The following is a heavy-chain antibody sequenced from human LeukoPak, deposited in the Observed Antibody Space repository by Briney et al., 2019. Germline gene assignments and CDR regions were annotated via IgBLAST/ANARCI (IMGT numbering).Heavy chain of an antibody. CDR1: GFTLSSFW. Sequence: PGGSLRLSCATSGFTLSSFWMSWVRQTPGKGLEWVANIKQDGRERYYVDSVKGRFTISRDNAKNSLFLQMNSLRAEDTAVYYCAKYAAATDPWAYWGQGTLVTVSS. CDR2: IKQDGRER. V-gene: IGHV3-7*01. J-gene: IGHJ4*02. D-gene: IGHD1-26*01. CDR3: AKYAAATDPWAY.